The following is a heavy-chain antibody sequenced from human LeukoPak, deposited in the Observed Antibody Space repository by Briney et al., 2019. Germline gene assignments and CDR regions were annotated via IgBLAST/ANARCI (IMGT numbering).Heavy chain of an antibody. V-gene: IGHV3-74*01. CDR2: INSDGSST. D-gene: IGHD2-21*01. CDR1: GSTFSSYW. CDR3: ARFVRGGDCFDY. J-gene: IGHJ4*02. Sequence: GGSLRLSCTVSGSTFSSYWMHWVRQAPGKGLVWVSRINSDGSSTSYADSVKGRFTISRDNAKNTLYLQMNSLRAEDTAVYYCARFVRGGDCFDYWGQGTLVTVSS.